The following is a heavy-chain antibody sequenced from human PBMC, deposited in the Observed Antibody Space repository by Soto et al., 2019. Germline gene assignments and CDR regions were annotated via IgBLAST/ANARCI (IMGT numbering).Heavy chain of an antibody. J-gene: IGHJ6*02. CDR3: AREKRYKYYDSSGYYLVGWVPDV. Sequence: GASVKVSCKASGYTFTSYYMHWVRQAPGQGLEWMGIINPSGGSTSYAQKFQGRVTMTRDTSTSTVYMELSSLRSEDTAVYYCAREKRYKYYDSSGYYLVGWVPDVWGQGTTVTVSS. D-gene: IGHD3-22*01. V-gene: IGHV1-46*01. CDR1: GYTFTSYY. CDR2: INPSGGST.